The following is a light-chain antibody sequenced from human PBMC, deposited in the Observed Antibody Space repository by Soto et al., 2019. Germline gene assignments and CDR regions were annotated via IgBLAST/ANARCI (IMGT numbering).Light chain of an antibody. J-gene: IGKJ2*01. CDR3: QQYDT. CDR2: GAS. V-gene: IGKV3-15*01. Sequence: ILVTQSPATLSVSPGERATLSCRASQSVSNNLAWYQQKPGQAPRLLIYGASTRATGIPARFSGSGSGTEFTLTISSLQSEDFAVYYCQQYDTFGQGTKLEI. CDR1: QSVSNN.